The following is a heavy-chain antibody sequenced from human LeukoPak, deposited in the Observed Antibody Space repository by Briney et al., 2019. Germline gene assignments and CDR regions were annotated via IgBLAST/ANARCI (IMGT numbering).Heavy chain of an antibody. D-gene: IGHD6-13*01. CDR1: GGTFSSYA. CDR3: ARDGAAARAFDY. J-gene: IGHJ4*02. V-gene: IGHV1-69*05. Sequence: SVKVSCKASGGTFSSYAISWVRQAPGQGLEWMGRIIPIFGTANYAQRFQGRVTITTDESTSTAYMELSSLRSEDTAVYYGARDGAAARAFDYWGQGTLVTVSS. CDR2: IIPIFGTA.